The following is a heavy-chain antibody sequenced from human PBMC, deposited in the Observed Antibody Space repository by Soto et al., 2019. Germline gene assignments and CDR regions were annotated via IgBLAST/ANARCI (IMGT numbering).Heavy chain of an antibody. Sequence: GGSLRLSCAASGFTFDDHAMHWVRQVPGKGLEWVSGINWNSGSIGYGDSVKGRFAISRDNAKNSLHLQMNSLSAEDTAFYYCVKDESINWYSGHFRHWGQGTLVTVSS. CDR2: INWNSGSI. J-gene: IGHJ1*01. CDR1: GFTFDDHA. D-gene: IGHD6-13*01. CDR3: VKDESINWYSGHFRH. V-gene: IGHV3-9*01.